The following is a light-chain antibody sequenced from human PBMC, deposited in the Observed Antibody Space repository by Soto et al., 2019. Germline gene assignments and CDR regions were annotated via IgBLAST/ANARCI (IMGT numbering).Light chain of an antibody. Sequence: DIVITQSSDSLAVSLSERATINCNSGQEVLDSSNNQTYLAWYQQKSGQPPKLLIPWASTRESGVPDRFSGSGSGTDFTLTITSLQAEDVAVYYCQQYFTVPLTFGGGTKVDIK. CDR2: WAS. J-gene: IGKJ4*01. V-gene: IGKV4-1*01. CDR1: QEVLDSSNNQTY. CDR3: QQYFTVPLT.